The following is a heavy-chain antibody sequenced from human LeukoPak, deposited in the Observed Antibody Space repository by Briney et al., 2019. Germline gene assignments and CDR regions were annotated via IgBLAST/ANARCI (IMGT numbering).Heavy chain of an antibody. CDR3: ARGRLRNGDYWELGWFDP. CDR1: GVSISSGDYS. D-gene: IGHD4-17*01. CDR2: IYYIGST. V-gene: IGHV4-30-4*07. J-gene: IGHJ5*02. Sequence: SETLSLTCAVSGVSISSGDYSWSWIRQPPGKGLEWSGYIYYIGSTDYDPSLKSRVTISVDTSKNQISLKMSSVTAADTAVYYCARGRLRNGDYWELGWFDPWGKGTLVTVSS.